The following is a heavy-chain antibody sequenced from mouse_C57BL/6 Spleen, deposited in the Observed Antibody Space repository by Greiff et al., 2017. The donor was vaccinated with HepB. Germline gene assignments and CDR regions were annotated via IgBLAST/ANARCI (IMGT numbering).Heavy chain of an antibody. V-gene: IGHV3-1*01. CDR1: GYSITSGYD. D-gene: IGHD4-1*01. J-gene: IGHJ3*01. CDR3: ARAGKSAWFAY. CDR2: ISYSGST. Sequence: EVQLQESGPGMVKPSQSLSLTCTVTGYSITSGYDWHWIRHFPGNKLEWMGYISYSGSTNYNPSLKSRISITHDTSKNHFFLKLNSVTTEDTATYYCARAGKSAWFAYWGQGTLVTVSA.